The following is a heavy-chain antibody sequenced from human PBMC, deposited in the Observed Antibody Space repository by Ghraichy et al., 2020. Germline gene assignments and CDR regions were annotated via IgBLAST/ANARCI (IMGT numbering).Heavy chain of an antibody. J-gene: IGHJ4*02. V-gene: IGHV3-30*18. CDR3: AKDSGGLHLGEYYFDY. D-gene: IGHD3-16*01. CDR2: ISYDGSNK. Sequence: GGSLRLSCAASGFTFSSYGMHWVRQAPGKGLEWVAVISYDGSNKYYADSVKGRFTISRDNSKNTLYLQMNSLRAEDTAVYYCAKDSGGLHLGEYYFDYWGQGTLVTVSS. CDR1: GFTFSSYG.